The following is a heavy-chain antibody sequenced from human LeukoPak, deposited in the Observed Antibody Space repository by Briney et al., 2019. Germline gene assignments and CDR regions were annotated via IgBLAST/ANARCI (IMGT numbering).Heavy chain of an antibody. CDR1: GGSISSGGYY. CDR2: IYYSGST. J-gene: IGHJ4*02. CDR3: ARGRVWGSYRGYYFDY. Sequence: SQTLSLTCTVSGGSISSGGYYWSWIRQHPGKGLEWIGYIYYSGSTYYNPSLKSRVTISVDTSKNQFSLKLSSVTAADTAVYYFARGRVWGSYRGYYFDYWGQGTLVTVSS. D-gene: IGHD3-16*02. V-gene: IGHV4-31*03.